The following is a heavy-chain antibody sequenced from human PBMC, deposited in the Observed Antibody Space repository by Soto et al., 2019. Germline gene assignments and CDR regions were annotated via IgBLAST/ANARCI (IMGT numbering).Heavy chain of an antibody. D-gene: IGHD1-26*01. CDR2: IYTGDSDT. CDR3: ARHTCSSGSPADLDY. CDR1: GYSFPSYW. V-gene: IGHV5-51*01. Sequence: GESLKISCKGSGYSFPSYWIGWVRQMPGKGLEWMGIIYTGDSDTRYSPSFQGQVTISADKSISTAYLQWSSLKASDTALYYCARHTCSSGSPADLDYWGQGTRVTVSS. J-gene: IGHJ4*02.